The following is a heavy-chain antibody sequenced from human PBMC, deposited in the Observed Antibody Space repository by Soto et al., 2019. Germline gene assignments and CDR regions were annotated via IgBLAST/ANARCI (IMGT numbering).Heavy chain of an antibody. Sequence: SETLSLTCTVSGGSISSSSYYWGWIRQPPGKGLELIWYIFFCGSTNYNPSLKSRVTISVDTSKNQFSLKLSFVSAADTAVYYCARDSGSYSFDYWGQGTLVTVSS. V-gene: IGHV4-61*01. CDR1: GGSISSSSYY. D-gene: IGHD1-26*01. CDR3: ARDSGSYSFDY. CDR2: IFFCGST. J-gene: IGHJ4*02.